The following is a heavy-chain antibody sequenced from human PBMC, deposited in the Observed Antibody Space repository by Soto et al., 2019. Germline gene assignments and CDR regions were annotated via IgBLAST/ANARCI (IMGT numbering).Heavy chain of an antibody. J-gene: IGHJ4*02. CDR2: ISNSGST. V-gene: IGHV3-23*01. CDR1: GFTFRNCA. D-gene: IGHD2-2*01. CDR3: AKDREGYCSSTSCLYYFYS. Sequence: GGSLRLSCAASGFTFRNCAMNWVRQAPGRGLEWVSTISNSGSTYYADAVKGRFTISRDISKNTLYLQMSSLRADDTALYYCAKDREGYCSSTSCLYYFYSWGQGTQVPVSS.